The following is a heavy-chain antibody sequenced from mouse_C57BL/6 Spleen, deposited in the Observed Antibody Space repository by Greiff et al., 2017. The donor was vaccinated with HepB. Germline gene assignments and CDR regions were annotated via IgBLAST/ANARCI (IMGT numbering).Heavy chain of an antibody. D-gene: IGHD1-1*01. CDR3: ARDPYYDRSADY. V-gene: IGHV1-55*01. CDR1: GYTFTSYW. Sequence: QVQLQQPGAELVKPGASVKMSCKASGYTFTSYWITWVKQRPGQGLEWIGDIYPGSGSTNYNEKFKSKATLTVDTSSSTAYMQLSSLTSEDSAVYYCARDPYYDRSADYWGQGTTLTVSS. J-gene: IGHJ2*01. CDR2: IYPGSGST.